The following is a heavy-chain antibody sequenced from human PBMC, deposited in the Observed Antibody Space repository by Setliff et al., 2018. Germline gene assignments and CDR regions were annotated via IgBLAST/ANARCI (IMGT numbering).Heavy chain of an antibody. CDR2: IYTSGST. V-gene: IGHV4-61*09. J-gene: IGHJ6*02. CDR1: GGSISSGSYY. Sequence: PSETLSLTCTVSGGSISSGSYYWSWIRQPAGKGLEWIWHIYTSGSTNYNPSLKSRVTISVATSKNQFSPKLSSVTAADTAVYYCARVICSSTSCPGYYGMDVWGQGTTVTVSS. CDR3: ARVICSSTSCPGYYGMDV. D-gene: IGHD2-2*01.